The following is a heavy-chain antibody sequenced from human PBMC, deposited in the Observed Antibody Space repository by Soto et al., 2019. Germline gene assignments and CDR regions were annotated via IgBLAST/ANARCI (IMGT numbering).Heavy chain of an antibody. D-gene: IGHD2-21*01. Sequence: PGGSLRLSCRTSGFTFGDYIMNWVRQAPGKGLEWVGFIRSTAFGGTTEYAASVRGRFTISRDDSNNIAYLQMNSLTIEDTGLYYCTRAWYRCSGECFPAFDHWGQGTPVTVSS. V-gene: IGHV3-49*04. CDR2: IRSTAFGGTT. J-gene: IGHJ4*02. CDR1: GFTFGDYI. CDR3: TRAWYRCSGECFPAFDH.